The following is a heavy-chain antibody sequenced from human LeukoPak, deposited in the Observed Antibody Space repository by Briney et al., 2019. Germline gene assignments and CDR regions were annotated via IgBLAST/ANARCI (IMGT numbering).Heavy chain of an antibody. CDR3: ARYNYYDSSGYPFDY. Sequence: GGSLRLSCAASGFTVSSNYMSWVRQAPGKGLEWVSVIYSGGCTYYADSVKGRFTISRDNSKNTLYLQMNSLRAEDTAVYYCARYNYYDSSGYPFDYWGQGTLVTVSS. CDR1: GFTVSSNY. CDR2: IYSGGCT. J-gene: IGHJ4*02. D-gene: IGHD3-22*01. V-gene: IGHV3-66*01.